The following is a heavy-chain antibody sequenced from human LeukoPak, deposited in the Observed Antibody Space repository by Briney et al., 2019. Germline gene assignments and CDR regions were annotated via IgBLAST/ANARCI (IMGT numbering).Heavy chain of an antibody. CDR1: GYTFTGYY. CDR3: ARDQGLTAPPPYGLDV. V-gene: IGHV1-46*01. CDR2: INPSGGST. Sequence: ASVKVSCKASGYTFTGYYMHWVRQAPGQGLEWMGVINPSGGSTTSAQKFQGRVTMTRDTSTSTAYMELSSLRSEETAVYYCARDQGLTAPPPYGLDVWGQGTTVTVSS. J-gene: IGHJ6*02. D-gene: IGHD5-18*01.